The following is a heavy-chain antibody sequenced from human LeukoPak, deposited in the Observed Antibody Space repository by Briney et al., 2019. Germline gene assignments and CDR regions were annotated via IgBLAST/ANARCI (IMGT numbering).Heavy chain of an antibody. CDR1: GFSFSSYA. J-gene: IGHJ4*02. D-gene: IGHD6-6*01. V-gene: IGHV3-23*01. CDR2: ISGSGGST. CDR3: ARSDSSSSGYNY. Sequence: HPGGSLRLSCAASGFSFSSYAMSWVRQAPGKGLEWVSAISGSGGSTYYADSVKGRFTISRDNAKNSLYLQMNSLRAEDTAVYYCARSDSSSSGYNYWGQGTLVTVSS.